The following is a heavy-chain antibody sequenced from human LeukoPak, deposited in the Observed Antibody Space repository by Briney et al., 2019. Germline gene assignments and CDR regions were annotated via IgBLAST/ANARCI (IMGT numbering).Heavy chain of an antibody. J-gene: IGHJ4*02. CDR2: IYSGGNT. CDR1: GFTVSSNY. D-gene: IGHD3-22*01. V-gene: IGHV3-53*01. Sequence: GGSLRLSCAASGFTVSSNYMSWVRQAPGKGLEWVSVIYSGGNTYYADSVKGRFTISRDNSKNTLYLQMNSLRAEDTAVYYCARGFQGYYDSSGYLDYWGQGTLVTVSS. CDR3: ARGFQGYYDSSGYLDY.